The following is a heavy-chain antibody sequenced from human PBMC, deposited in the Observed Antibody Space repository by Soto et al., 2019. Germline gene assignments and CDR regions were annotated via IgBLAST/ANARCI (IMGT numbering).Heavy chain of an antibody. CDR2: IYYSGST. V-gene: IGHV4-39*01. CDR1: GGSISSTTYY. Sequence: SETLSLTCTVSGGSISSTTYYWGWIRQPPGKGLEWIGSIYYSGSTYYSPSLKSRVTMSVDTSKSQFSLKLSSVTAADTAVYYCARLQGMIVDYWGQGTLVTVSS. J-gene: IGHJ4*02. CDR3: ARLQGMIVDY. D-gene: IGHD3-22*01.